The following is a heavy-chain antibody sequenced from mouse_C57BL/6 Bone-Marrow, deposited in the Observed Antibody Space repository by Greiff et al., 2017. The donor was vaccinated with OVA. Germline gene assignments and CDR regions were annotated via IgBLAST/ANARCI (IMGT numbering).Heavy chain of an antibody. D-gene: IGHD4-1*01. CDR3: ASRSNWDEDAMDY. CDR2: IYPGDGDT. Sequence: QVQLKESGPELVKPGASVKISCKASGYAFSSSWMNWVKQRPGKGLEWIGRIYPGDGDTKYNGKFKGKATLTADKSSSTAYMQLSSLTSEDSAVYFCASRSNWDEDAMDYWGQGTSVTVSS. V-gene: IGHV1-82*01. J-gene: IGHJ4*01. CDR1: GYAFSSSW.